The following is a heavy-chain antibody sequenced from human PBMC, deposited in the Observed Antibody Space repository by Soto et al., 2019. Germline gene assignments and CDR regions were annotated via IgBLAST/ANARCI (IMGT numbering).Heavy chain of an antibody. Sequence: EVQLLESGGGLVQPGGSLRLSCTASGFTFSTYAMSWVRQAPGKGLEWVSTISDSGSTYYADFVKGRFTISRDNSKNTVYLEMNSLRDEDAAVYYCAKDKGGRYCSRTSCLYSFDYWGQGTLVTVSS. J-gene: IGHJ4*02. V-gene: IGHV3-23*01. D-gene: IGHD2-2*01. CDR2: ISDSGST. CDR1: GFTFSTYA. CDR3: AKDKGGRYCSRTSCLYSFDY.